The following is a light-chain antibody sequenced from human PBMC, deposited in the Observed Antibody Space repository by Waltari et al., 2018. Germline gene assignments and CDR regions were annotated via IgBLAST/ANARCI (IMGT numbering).Light chain of an antibody. CDR1: QTILTW. V-gene: IGKV1-5*03. Sequence: DTQVTQSPSTLSASVGDSVTSTCRASQTILTWMAWYQQKPGKAPKLRIYKASCVASGVPSRFSGTASGTEFTLTISSLQPDDSATYYCQQYHDYSTFGQGTKLEIK. CDR2: KAS. CDR3: QQYHDYST. J-gene: IGKJ2*01.